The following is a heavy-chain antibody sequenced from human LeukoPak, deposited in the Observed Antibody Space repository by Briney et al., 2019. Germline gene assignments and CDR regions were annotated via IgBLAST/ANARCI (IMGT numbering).Heavy chain of an antibody. CDR1: GASLNGHY. CDR3: AQNGQSGFSFDP. Sequence: SETLSLTCAVYGASLNGHYWSWIRQPPGKGLEWIGEGSDVGGTKYNPSLKSRVTISADTSKNQFSLKLSSVTAANTAVYYCAQNGQSGFSFDPWGQGTLVTVSS. CDR2: GSDVGGT. D-gene: IGHD2-8*01. V-gene: IGHV4-34*01. J-gene: IGHJ5*02.